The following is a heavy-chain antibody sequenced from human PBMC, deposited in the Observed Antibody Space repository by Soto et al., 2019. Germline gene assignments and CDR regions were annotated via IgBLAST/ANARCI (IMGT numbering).Heavy chain of an antibody. CDR2: ISSSSSYI. Sequence: PGGSLRLSCAASGFTFSSYSMNWVRQAPGKGLEWVSSISSSSSYIYYADSVKGRFTISRDNAKNSLYLQMNSLRAEDTAVYYCARFQEGLRIYGAFDIWGQGTMVTVSS. J-gene: IGHJ3*02. D-gene: IGHD4-17*01. V-gene: IGHV3-21*01. CDR1: GFTFSSYS. CDR3: ARFQEGLRIYGAFDI.